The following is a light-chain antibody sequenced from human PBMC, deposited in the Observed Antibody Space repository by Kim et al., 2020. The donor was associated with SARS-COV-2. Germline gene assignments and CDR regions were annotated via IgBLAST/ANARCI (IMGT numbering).Light chain of an antibody. CDR2: DVT. CDR3: FSYAGIDNWV. V-gene: IGLV2-8*01. Sequence: QSALTQPPSASGSPGQSVTISCTGTSNDVGGYNSVSWYQQHPGKAPKLIIYDVTKRPSGVPDRFSASKSGNAASLTVSGLQSEDEADYYCFSYAGIDNWVFGGGTQLTVL. J-gene: IGLJ3*02. CDR1: SNDVGGYNS.